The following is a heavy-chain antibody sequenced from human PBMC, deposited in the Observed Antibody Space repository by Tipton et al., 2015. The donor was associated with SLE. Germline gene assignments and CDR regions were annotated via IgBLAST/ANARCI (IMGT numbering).Heavy chain of an antibody. CDR1: GGSITTSRYY. Sequence: PGLVKPSETLSLTCTVSGGSITTSRYYWAWIRQTPGKGLEWIATIYHRGTTYYNPSFKSRVTILVDTSKNHFSLRLTSVTAADTAVYYCARRGEDLLMSYFDHWGQGDLVTVSS. J-gene: IGHJ4*02. CDR3: ARRGEDLLMSYFDH. D-gene: IGHD2-8*01. CDR2: IYHRGTT. V-gene: IGHV4-39*02.